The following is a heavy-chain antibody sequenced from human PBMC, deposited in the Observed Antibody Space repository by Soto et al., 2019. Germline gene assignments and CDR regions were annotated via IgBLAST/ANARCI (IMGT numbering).Heavy chain of an antibody. J-gene: IGHJ6*02. CDR1: GYTFTGYY. CDR3: ARAPYSSSSYYGMDV. Sequence: VASVKVSCKASGYTFTGYYMHWVRQAPGQGLEWMGWINPNSGGTNYAQKFQGWVTMTRDTSISTAYMELSRLRSDDTAVYYCARAPYSSSSYYGMDVWGQGTTVTVSS. CDR2: INPNSGGT. V-gene: IGHV1-2*04. D-gene: IGHD6-6*01.